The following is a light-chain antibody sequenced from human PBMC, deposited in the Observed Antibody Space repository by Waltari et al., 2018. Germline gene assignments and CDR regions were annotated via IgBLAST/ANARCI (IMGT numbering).Light chain of an antibody. CDR3: SSYTSSSRVV. Sequence: QSALTQPASVSGSPGQSITISCTGTSRDVGGYNYASWYQQHPGKAPKLIIYEVSNRPSGVSNRFSGSKSGNTASLTISGLQAEDEADYYCSSYTSSSRVVFGGGTKLTVL. V-gene: IGLV2-14*01. CDR1: SRDVGGYNY. CDR2: EVS. J-gene: IGLJ2*01.